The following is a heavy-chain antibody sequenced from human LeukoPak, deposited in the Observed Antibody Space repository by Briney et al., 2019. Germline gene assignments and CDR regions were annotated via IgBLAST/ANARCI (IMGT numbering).Heavy chain of an antibody. D-gene: IGHD1-14*01. Sequence: TGESLKISCKGSGYSFTSYWIGWVRQMPGKGLEWMGIIYPADSDTRYSPSFQGQVSISADTSISTAYLQWSSLKASDTAMYFYARRPGLGNNYYGMDVWGQGTSVTVSS. V-gene: IGHV5-51*01. J-gene: IGHJ6*02. CDR3: ARRPGLGNNYYGMDV. CDR2: IYPADSDT. CDR1: GYSFTSYW.